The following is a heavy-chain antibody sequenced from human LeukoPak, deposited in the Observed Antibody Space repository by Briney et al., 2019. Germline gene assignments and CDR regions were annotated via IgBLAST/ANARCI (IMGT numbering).Heavy chain of an antibody. J-gene: IGHJ4*02. V-gene: IGHV1-18*04. CDR3: AREGTYCGGVCYSLDH. CDR2: ISAYNGQT. CDR1: GFLLGSYG. Sequence: ASVKVSCKASGFLLGSYGVSWVRQAPGQGLEWVAWISAYNGQTKIADKLQGRVTLTADTSTNTVYMEVQNLRSDDTAVYFCAREGTYCGGVCYSLDHWGQGTLVTVSS. D-gene: IGHD2-21*02.